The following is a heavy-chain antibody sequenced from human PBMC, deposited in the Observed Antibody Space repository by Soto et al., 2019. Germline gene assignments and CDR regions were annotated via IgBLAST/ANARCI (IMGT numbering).Heavy chain of an antibody. J-gene: IGHJ4*02. D-gene: IGHD5-12*01. CDR2: IYYSGST. CDR3: AIEMATIRWALDY. V-gene: IGHV4-39*02. CDR1: GGSSSSSSYY. Sequence: SETLSLTCTVSGGSSSSSSYYWGWIRQPPGKGLEWIGSIYYSGSTYYNPSLKSRVTISVDTSKNQFSLKLSSVTAADTAVYYCAIEMATIRWALDYWGQGTLVTVSS.